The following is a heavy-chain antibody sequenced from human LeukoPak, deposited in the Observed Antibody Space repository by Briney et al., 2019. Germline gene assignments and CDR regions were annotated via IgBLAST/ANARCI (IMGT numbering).Heavy chain of an antibody. D-gene: IGHD7-27*01. Sequence: SETLSLTCTVSGDFITAYYWSWIRQPPGKGLEWIGYVYYSGSTEYNPSLRSRVTISLEMSKHQFSLILTSVTAADTAVYYCASNTGSVFDYWGQGALVTVSS. CDR1: GDFITAYY. CDR2: VYYSGST. V-gene: IGHV4-59*01. J-gene: IGHJ4*02. CDR3: ASNTGSVFDY.